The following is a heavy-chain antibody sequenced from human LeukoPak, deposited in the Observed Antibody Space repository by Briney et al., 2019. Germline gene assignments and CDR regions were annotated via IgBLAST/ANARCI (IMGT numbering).Heavy chain of an antibody. V-gene: IGHV4-59*12. D-gene: IGHD4-17*01. CDR2: VYHSGNT. CDR1: GGSISNYY. CDR3: ARRISGDYGNWLDP. Sequence: SETLSLTCTVSGGSISNYYWNWIRQPPGKRLEWNGSVYHSGNTNYNPSLGSRVTMSVDTSKNQFSLKVNSVTATDTAVYYCARRISGDYGNWLDPWGQGTLVTVSS. J-gene: IGHJ5*02.